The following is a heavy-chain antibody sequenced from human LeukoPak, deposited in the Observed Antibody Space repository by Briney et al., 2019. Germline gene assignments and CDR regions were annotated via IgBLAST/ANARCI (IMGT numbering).Heavy chain of an antibody. CDR2: IYSGGST. Sequence: SGGSLRLSCAASGLTFSSYAMSWVRQAPGKGLEWVSVIYSGGSTYYADSVKGRFTISRDNSKNTLYLQMNSLRAEDTAVYYCARVGHDYEFDYWGQGTLVTVSS. CDR1: GLTFSSYA. V-gene: IGHV3-53*01. J-gene: IGHJ4*02. CDR3: ARVGHDYEFDY. D-gene: IGHD4-17*01.